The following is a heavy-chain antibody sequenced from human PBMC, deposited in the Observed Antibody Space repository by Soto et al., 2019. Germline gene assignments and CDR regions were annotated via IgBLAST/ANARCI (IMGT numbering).Heavy chain of an antibody. CDR2: ISGSGGST. Sequence: PGGSLRLSCAASGSTFSSYAMSWVRQAPGKGLEWVSAISGSGGSTYYADSVKGRFTISRDNSKNTLYLQMNSLRAEDTAVYYCAKDPRRLRLGELSFLGRYFDLWGRGTLVTVSS. V-gene: IGHV3-23*01. D-gene: IGHD3-16*02. CDR1: GSTFSSYA. J-gene: IGHJ2*01. CDR3: AKDPRRLRLGELSFLGRYFDL.